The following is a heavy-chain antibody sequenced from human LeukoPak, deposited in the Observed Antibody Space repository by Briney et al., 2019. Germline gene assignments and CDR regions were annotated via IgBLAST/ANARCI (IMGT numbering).Heavy chain of an antibody. CDR3: ARTTVTPSDYYYYMDV. D-gene: IGHD4-17*01. J-gene: IGHJ6*03. CDR2: IYTSGST. Sequence: PSETLSLTCTVSGGSISSGSYYWSWIRQPAGKGLEWIGRIYTSGSTNYNPSLKSRVTISVATSKNPFSLKLSSVTAADTAVYYCARTTVTPSDYYYYMDVWGKGTTVTVSS. CDR1: GGSISSGSYY. V-gene: IGHV4-61*02.